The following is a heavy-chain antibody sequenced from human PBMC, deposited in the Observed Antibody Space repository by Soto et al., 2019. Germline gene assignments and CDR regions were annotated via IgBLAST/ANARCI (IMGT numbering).Heavy chain of an antibody. V-gene: IGHV3-49*03. CDR2: IRSKAYGGTT. CDR3: TRDGLSSGYYITSFDY. Sequence: GGSLRLSCTASGFTFGDYAMSWFRQAPGKGLEWVGFIRSKAYGGTTEYAASGKGRFTISRDDSKSIAHLQMNSLKTEDTAVYYCTRDGLSSGYYITSFDYWGQGTLVTVSS. CDR1: GFTFGDYA. J-gene: IGHJ4*02. D-gene: IGHD3-3*01.